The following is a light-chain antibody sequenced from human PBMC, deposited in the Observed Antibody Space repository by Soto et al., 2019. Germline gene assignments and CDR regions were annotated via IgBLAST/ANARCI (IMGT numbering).Light chain of an antibody. CDR1: SSDVGTYNY. V-gene: IGLV2-14*03. Sequence: QSALTQPTSVSGSPGQSFTISCTGTSSDVGTYNYVSWYQQHPGKAPKLIIYDVNNRPSGISNRFSGSKSGNTASLTISGLQAEDEADYYCISYTSDNIRVFGGGTKLTVL. J-gene: IGLJ2*01. CDR2: DVN. CDR3: ISYTSDNIRV.